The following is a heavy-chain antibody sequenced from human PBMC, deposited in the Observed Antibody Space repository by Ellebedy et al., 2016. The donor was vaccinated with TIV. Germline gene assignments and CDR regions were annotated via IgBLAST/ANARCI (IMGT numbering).Heavy chain of an antibody. CDR3: ARGPGWKAGDLDAFDL. J-gene: IGHJ3*01. V-gene: IGHV3-7*03. CDR2: MKQDGSEK. Sequence: PGGSLRLSCAASGFTLSSYWMSWVRQAPGKGLEWVANMKQDGSEKYYVDSVKGRFTISRDNAKDSVYLQMNSLRVEDTAVYYCARGPGWKAGDLDAFDLWGQGTMVTVSS. CDR1: GFTLSSYW. D-gene: IGHD1-1*01.